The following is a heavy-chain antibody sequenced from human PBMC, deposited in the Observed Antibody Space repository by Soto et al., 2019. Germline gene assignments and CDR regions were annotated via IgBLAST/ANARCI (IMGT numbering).Heavy chain of an antibody. Sequence: GGSLRLSCAASGFTFSSYEMNWVRQAPGKGLEWVSYISSSGSTIYYADSVKGRFTISRDNAKNSLYLQMNSLRAEDTAVYYCARDSNGGNFDYWGQGTLATVSS. J-gene: IGHJ4*02. CDR3: ARDSNGGNFDY. V-gene: IGHV3-48*03. D-gene: IGHD2-15*01. CDR1: GFTFSSYE. CDR2: ISSSGSTI.